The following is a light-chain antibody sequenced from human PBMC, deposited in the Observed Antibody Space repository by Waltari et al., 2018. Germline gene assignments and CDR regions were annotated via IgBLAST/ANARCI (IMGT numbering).Light chain of an antibody. CDR3: HSRDSSSTRF. Sequence: SSELTQDPTVSVALGQTVRITCQGDSISRYSPSWYHQRPGQATILVCYGQSSRPSGIPDRFSGSISGNTASLTITGAQAEDEADYYCHSRDSSSTRFFGGGTRLTV. J-gene: IGLJ2*01. V-gene: IGLV3-19*01. CDR2: GQS. CDR1: SISRYS.